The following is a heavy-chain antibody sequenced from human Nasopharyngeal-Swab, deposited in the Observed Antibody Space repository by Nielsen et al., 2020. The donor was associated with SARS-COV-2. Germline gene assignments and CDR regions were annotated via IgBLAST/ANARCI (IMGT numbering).Heavy chain of an antibody. Sequence: ASVKVSCKASGYTFTSYAMHWVRQAPGQRLEWMGWINAGNSNTKYSQEFQGRVTITRDTSATTAYMELSSLRSEDTAVYFCTRGVGYSSSWYLGYWGQGTLVTVSS. V-gene: IGHV1-3*01. D-gene: IGHD6-13*01. CDR2: INAGNSNT. CDR3: TRGVGYSSSWYLGY. J-gene: IGHJ4*02. CDR1: GYTFTSYA.